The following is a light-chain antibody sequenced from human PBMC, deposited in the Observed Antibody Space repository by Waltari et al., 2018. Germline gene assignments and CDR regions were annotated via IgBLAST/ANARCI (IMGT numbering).Light chain of an antibody. CDR1: QRVSRA. J-gene: IGKJ1*01. CDR3: QHYVRLPVT. V-gene: IGKV3-20*01. CDR2: AAS. Sequence: EIVLTQSPGTLPLSPGERPTLSCRASQRVSRALAWYQQKPGQAPRLLIYAASSRATGIPDRFSGSGSGTDFSLTISRLEPEDFAVYYCQHYVRLPVTFGQGTKVEIK.